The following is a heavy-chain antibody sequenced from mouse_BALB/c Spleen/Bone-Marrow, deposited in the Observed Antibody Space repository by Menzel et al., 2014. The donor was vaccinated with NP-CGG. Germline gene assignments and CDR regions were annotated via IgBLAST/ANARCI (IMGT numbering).Heavy chain of an antibody. V-gene: IGHV5-12-2*01. Sequence: EVQVVESGGGFVQPGGSLKLSCAASGFTFSSYIMSWVRQTPEKRLEWVAYISHSGGSSYYLDTVKGRFTSSRDNAKNTLYLQMSSLKSEDTAMYYCARVSPYWYFDVWGAGTTVTVSS. CDR2: ISHSGGSS. CDR1: GFTFSSYI. D-gene: IGHD6-2*01. J-gene: IGHJ1*01. CDR3: ARVSPYWYFDV.